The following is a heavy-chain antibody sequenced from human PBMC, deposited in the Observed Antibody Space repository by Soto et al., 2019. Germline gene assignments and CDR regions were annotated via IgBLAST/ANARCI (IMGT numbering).Heavy chain of an antibody. V-gene: IGHV4-59*01. J-gene: IGHJ4*02. Sequence: SETLSLPCTVSGGSISSYDWSWIRQPPGKGLEWIGYIYYSGSTNYNPSLKSRVTISVDTSKNQFSLKLSSVTAADTAVYYCARKRFDILTLFDYWGQGTLVTVSS. CDR2: IYYSGST. CDR3: ARKRFDILTLFDY. D-gene: IGHD3-9*01. CDR1: GGSISSYD.